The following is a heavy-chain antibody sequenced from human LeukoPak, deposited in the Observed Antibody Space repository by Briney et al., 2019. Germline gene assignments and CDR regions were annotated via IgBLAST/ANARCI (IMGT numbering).Heavy chain of an antibody. Sequence: SETLSLTCTVSGGSISIYYWGWIRQPPGKGLEWIGSIYYSGSTYYNPSLKSRVTISVDTSKNQFSLKLSSVTAADTAVYYCARDTAMVRVFDYWGQGTLVTVSS. CDR1: GGSISIYY. D-gene: IGHD5-18*01. V-gene: IGHV4-39*07. CDR3: ARDTAMVRVFDY. CDR2: IYYSGST. J-gene: IGHJ4*02.